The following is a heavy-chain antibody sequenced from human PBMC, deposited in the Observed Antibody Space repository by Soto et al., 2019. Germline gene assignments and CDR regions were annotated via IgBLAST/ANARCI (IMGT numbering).Heavy chain of an antibody. V-gene: IGHV3-21*01. Sequence: GGSLRLSCAASGFTFSSYSMNWVRQAPGEGLEWVSSISSSSSYIYYADSVKGRFTISRDNAKNSLYLHMNSLRDDDSALYYCARRHREVPALIGDYFDYWGQGTLVTVSS. D-gene: IGHD2-2*01. CDR3: ARRHREVPALIGDYFDY. J-gene: IGHJ4*02. CDR2: ISSSSSYI. CDR1: GFTFSSYS.